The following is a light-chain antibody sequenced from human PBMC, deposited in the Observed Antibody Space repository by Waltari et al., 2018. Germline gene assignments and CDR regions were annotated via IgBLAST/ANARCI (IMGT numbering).Light chain of an antibody. CDR3: QQSYRRRT. J-gene: IGKJ1*01. CDR1: QSLLYNSNDKNS. Sequence: DIVIAQSQDSLAVSLGARGTINCNSTQSLLYNSNDKNSLVWYQQKPGQPTKLTMYWASTRESGVPDRFSGSGSGTDFTHTISSLQAEDGAVYECQQSYRRRTFGHGTKVEIQ. V-gene: IGKV4-1*01. CDR2: WAS.